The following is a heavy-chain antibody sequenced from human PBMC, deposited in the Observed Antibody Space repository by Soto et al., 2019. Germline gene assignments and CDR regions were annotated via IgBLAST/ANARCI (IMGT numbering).Heavy chain of an antibody. Sequence: QVQLVQSGAEVKKPGASVKVSCKASGYTFTSYAMHWVRQAPGQRLEWMGWINAGNGNTKYSQKFQGRVTITRDTSASTAYMELSSLRSEDTAVYYCARDRRTTGLVARYYYMDVWGKGTTVTVSS. CDR3: ARDRRTTGLVARYYYMDV. V-gene: IGHV1-3*01. D-gene: IGHD4-4*01. J-gene: IGHJ6*03. CDR1: GYTFTSYA. CDR2: INAGNGNT.